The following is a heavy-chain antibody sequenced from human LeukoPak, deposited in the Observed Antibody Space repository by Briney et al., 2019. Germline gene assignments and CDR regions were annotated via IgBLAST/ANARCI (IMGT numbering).Heavy chain of an antibody. CDR1: GYTFTSYG. CDR2: ISAYNGNT. D-gene: IGHD6-19*01. Sequence: ASVKVSCKASGYTFTSYGISWVRQAPGQGLEWMGWISAYNGNTNYAQKLQGRVTMTTDISTSTAYMELRSLRSDDTAVYYCARDKMRGQWLVDFDYWGQGTLVTVSS. V-gene: IGHV1-18*04. J-gene: IGHJ4*02. CDR3: ARDKMRGQWLVDFDY.